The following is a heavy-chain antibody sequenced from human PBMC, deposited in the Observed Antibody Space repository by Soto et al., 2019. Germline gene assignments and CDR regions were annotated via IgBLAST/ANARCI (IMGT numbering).Heavy chain of an antibody. D-gene: IGHD6-13*01. CDR3: ARHPGIAAHFDF. V-gene: IGHV4-39*01. J-gene: IGHJ4*02. Sequence: TSETLSLTCSVSGGSISSSSHYWGWIRQSPGKGLDWIGSIYYRGSAYYNPSLKSRVTISVDTSKNQFSLKLRSVTAADTSVYYCARHPGIAAHFDFWGQGTLVTVS. CDR2: IYYRGSA. CDR1: GGSISSSSHY.